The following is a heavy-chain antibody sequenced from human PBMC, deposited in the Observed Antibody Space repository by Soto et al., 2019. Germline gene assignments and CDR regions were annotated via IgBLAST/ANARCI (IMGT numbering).Heavy chain of an antibody. CDR1: GGSINSYY. CDR2: VYHSGS. D-gene: IGHD2-2*01. J-gene: IGHJ6*02. CDR3: ARHVDCSSTSCYFEYYYYGMDV. Sequence: PSETLPLTWTVAGGSINSYYWSWIRQPPGKGLEWIAYVYHSGSINPSLKSRVTISVDTSKNQFSLKLSSVTAADTAVYYCARHVDCSSTSCYFEYYYYGMDVWGQGTTVTVSS. V-gene: IGHV4-59*08.